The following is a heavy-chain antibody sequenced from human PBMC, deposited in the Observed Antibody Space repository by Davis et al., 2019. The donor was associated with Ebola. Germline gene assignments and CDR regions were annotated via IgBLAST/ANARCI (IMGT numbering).Heavy chain of an antibody. V-gene: IGHV3-7*01. D-gene: IGHD3-10*01. CDR3: ARSGTYYYGSGADY. Sequence: GGSLRLSCAGSGFTFSSYSMSWVRQAPGKGLEWVANIKQDESEKYYVDSVKGRFTISRDNAKKLLFLEMNSLRAEDTAVYYCARSGTYYYGSGADYWGQGTLVSVSS. CDR1: GFTFSSYS. J-gene: IGHJ4*01. CDR2: IKQDESEK.